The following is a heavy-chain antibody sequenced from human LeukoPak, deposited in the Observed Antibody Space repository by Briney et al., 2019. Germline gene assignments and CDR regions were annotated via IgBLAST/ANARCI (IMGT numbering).Heavy chain of an antibody. V-gene: IGHV3-30*02. J-gene: IGHJ2*01. CDR2: IRYDGSNK. D-gene: IGHD6-13*01. CDR3: AKGLDSSWYQSDWYFDL. Sequence: GTSLRLSCAVSGFTLRSFGIHWVRQAPGKGLEWVAFIRYDGSNKYYADSVKGRFTISRDNSKNTLYLQMNSLRAEDTAVYYCAKGLDSSWYQSDWYFDLWGRGTLVTVSS. CDR1: GFTLRSFG.